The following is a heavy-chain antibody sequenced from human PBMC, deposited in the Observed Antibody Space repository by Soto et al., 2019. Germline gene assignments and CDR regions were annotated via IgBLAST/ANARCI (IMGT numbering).Heavy chain of an antibody. V-gene: IGHV3-11*01. CDR2: ISSSGDTI. CDR3: ARGGVAYTSGWGIDY. CDR1: GFTFSDYY. J-gene: IGHJ4*02. D-gene: IGHD6-19*01. Sequence: QVQLVESGGGLVKPGGSLRLSCAASGFTFSDYYMNWIRQAPGKGLEWVSYISSSGDTIYYADSVKGRFTMSRDNAKNSLYVRMDSLRAEDTAVYYCARGGVAYTSGWGIDYWGQGTLVTVSS.